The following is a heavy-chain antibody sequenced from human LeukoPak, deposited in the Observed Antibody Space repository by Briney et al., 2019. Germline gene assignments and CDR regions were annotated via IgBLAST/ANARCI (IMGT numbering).Heavy chain of an antibody. CDR3: ARDRGYSLVGATNRGDY. V-gene: IGHV1-18*01. CDR2: ISAYNGNT. J-gene: IGHJ4*02. Sequence: ASVKVSCKASGYTFTSYGISWVRQAPGQGLEWMGWISAYNGNTNYAQKLQGRVTMTTDTSTSTAYMELRSLRSDDTAVYYCARDRGYSLVGATNRGDYWGQGTLVTVSS. D-gene: IGHD1-26*01. CDR1: GYTFTSYG.